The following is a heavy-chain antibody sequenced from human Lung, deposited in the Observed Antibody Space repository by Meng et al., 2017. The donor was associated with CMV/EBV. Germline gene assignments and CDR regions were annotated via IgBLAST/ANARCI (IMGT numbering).Heavy chain of an antibody. CDR1: GGSISSYY. J-gene: IGHJ4*02. CDR2: IYTSGTT. CDR3: ARAEADTGNFDY. V-gene: IGHV4-4*07. Sequence: QLQLQESVPGLGKPSETLSLTCTVSGGSISSYYWSWIRQSAGKGLEWIGRIYTSGTTIYNPSLKSRLTLSLDTSKNQFSLKLNSVTAADTAVYYCARAEADTGNFDYWGQGTLVTVSS. D-gene: IGHD6-19*01.